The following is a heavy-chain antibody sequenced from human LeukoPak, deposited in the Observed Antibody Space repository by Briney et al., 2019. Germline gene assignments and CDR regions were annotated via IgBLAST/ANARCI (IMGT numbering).Heavy chain of an antibody. CDR1: GGTFSSYT. Sequence: SVKVSCKASGGTFSSYTISWVRQAPGQGLEWMGRIIPILGIANCAQKFQGRVTITADKSTSTAYMELSSLRSEDTAVYYCAREEAAVAGTFGFDYWGQGTLVTVSS. CDR3: AREEAAVAGTFGFDY. D-gene: IGHD6-19*01. CDR2: IIPILGIA. J-gene: IGHJ4*02. V-gene: IGHV1-69*04.